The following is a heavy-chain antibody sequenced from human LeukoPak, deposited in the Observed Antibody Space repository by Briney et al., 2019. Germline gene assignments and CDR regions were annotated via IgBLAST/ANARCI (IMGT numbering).Heavy chain of an antibody. CDR2: MYYSGLA. J-gene: IGHJ5*02. Sequence: SETLSLTCTVSGALITAYYWTWIRQPPGKGLEWIGYMYYSGLANYNPSLKSRVTMSADPSKNQFSLNLSSVTAADTAVYYCVGVVPAAVPAFNWFDPWGLGTLVTVSS. CDR1: GALITAYY. D-gene: IGHD2-2*01. CDR3: VGVVPAAVPAFNWFDP. V-gene: IGHV4-59*03.